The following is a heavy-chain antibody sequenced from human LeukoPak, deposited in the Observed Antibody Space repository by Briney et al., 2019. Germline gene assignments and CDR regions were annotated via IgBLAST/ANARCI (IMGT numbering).Heavy chain of an antibody. CDR1: GVSISDGRYY. D-gene: IGHD2-15*01. J-gene: IGHJ3*02. Sequence: SSETLSLTCSVSGVSISDGRYYWTWLRQHPGKGLEWIGYKYYSGSAKYNPSLKSRLTISVDLSKNQFSLQLRSVTAADTAMYYCATPYCSGISCLDVFNMWGQGTMVTVSS. CDR3: ATPYCSGISCLDVFNM. CDR2: KYYSGSA. V-gene: IGHV4-31*03.